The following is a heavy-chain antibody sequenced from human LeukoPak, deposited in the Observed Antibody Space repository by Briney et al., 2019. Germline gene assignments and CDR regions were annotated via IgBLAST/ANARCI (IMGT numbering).Heavy chain of an antibody. CDR2: IYTSGST. CDR1: GGSISSYY. CDR3: ASGSIAARAFDY. J-gene: IGHJ4*02. Sequence: PSQTLSLTCTVSGGSISSYYWSWIRQPAGKGLEWIGRIYTSGSTNYNPSLKSRVTMSVDTSKNQFSLKLSSVTAADTAVYYCASGSIAARAFDYWGQGTLVTVSS. V-gene: IGHV4-4*07. D-gene: IGHD6-6*01.